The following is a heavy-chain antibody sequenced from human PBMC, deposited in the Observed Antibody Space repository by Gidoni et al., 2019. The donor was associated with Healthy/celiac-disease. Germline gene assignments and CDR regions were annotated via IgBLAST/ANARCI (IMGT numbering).Heavy chain of an antibody. J-gene: IGHJ4*02. V-gene: IGHV4-39*01. CDR2: ST. D-gene: IGHD6-13*01. Sequence: STYYNPSLKSRVTISVDTSKNQFSLKLSSVTAADTAVYYCASGIAAAGHYYFDYWGQGTLVTVSS. CDR3: ASGIAAAGHYYFDY.